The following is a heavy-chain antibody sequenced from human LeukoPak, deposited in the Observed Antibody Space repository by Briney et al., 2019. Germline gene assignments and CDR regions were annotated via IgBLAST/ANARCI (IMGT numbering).Heavy chain of an antibody. V-gene: IGHV4-4*07. J-gene: IGHJ4*02. CDR3: AKVSGWYGPYYFDY. D-gene: IGHD6-19*01. CDR1: GGSISSYY. CDR2: IYTSGST. Sequence: PSETLSLTCTVSGGSISSYYWSWIRQPAGKGLEWIGRIYTSGSTNYNPSLKSRVTMSVDTSKNQFSLKLSSVTAADTAVYYCAKVSGWYGPYYFDYWGQGTLVTVSS.